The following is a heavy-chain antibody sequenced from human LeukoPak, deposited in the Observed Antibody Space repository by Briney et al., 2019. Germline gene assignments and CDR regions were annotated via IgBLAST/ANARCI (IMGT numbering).Heavy chain of an antibody. D-gene: IGHD4-17*01. V-gene: IGHV3-30*04. Sequence: SLTLTCAASGCTFSSYYLHWIRQPPGKGLEWVAVIKHDGRNEYYPDYVKRRFTVSRHNSRKILYLPMNSLRAEDTAVYYCSRVGFDYGDFGSYFDYWGQGTLVTVSS. CDR3: SRVGFDYGDFGSYFDY. J-gene: IGHJ4*02. CDR1: GCTFSSYY. CDR2: IKHDGRNE.